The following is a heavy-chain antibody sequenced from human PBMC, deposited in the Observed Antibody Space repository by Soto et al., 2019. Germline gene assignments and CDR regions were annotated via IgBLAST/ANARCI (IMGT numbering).Heavy chain of an antibody. Sequence: AETLSLTCTVSGGSVCSGSHYWSWIRQPPGKGLEWIGYIYYSGSTNYNPSLQSRVTISVDTSKNQFSLKLSSVTAADTAVYYCARHLKYKRWFDPWGQGTLVTVSS. CDR2: IYYSGST. J-gene: IGHJ5*02. CDR1: GGSVCSGSHY. V-gene: IGHV4-61*01. D-gene: IGHD1-20*01. CDR3: ARHLKYKRWFDP.